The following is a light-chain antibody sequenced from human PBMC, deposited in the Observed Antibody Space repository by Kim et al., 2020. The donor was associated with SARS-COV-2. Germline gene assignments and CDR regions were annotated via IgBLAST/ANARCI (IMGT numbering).Light chain of an antibody. CDR1: QTVLYNSNHKNY. Sequence: DIVMTQSPDSLSVSLGQRATINCKSSQTVLYNSNHKNYLVWCQQKPGQPPKLLIYWASIRESGVPDRFSGSGAGTDFTLTIISLKAEDVAVYYCQQYATDPRTFGQGTKVVI. CDR3: QQYATDPRT. J-gene: IGKJ1*01. CDR2: WAS. V-gene: IGKV4-1*01.